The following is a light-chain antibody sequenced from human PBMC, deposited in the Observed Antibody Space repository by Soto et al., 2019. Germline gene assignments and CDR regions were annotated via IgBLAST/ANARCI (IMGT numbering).Light chain of an antibody. CDR2: DAS. CDR1: QSVSSSY. Sequence: EIVLTQSPATLSLSPGERATLSCGASQSVSSSYLAWYQQKPGLAPRLLIYDASSRAAGIPARFSGSGSGTTFTLTISSLVPEDFAVYYCQQRQYWSPITFGQGTRLEIK. CDR3: QQRQYWSPIT. V-gene: IGKV3D-20*01. J-gene: IGKJ5*01.